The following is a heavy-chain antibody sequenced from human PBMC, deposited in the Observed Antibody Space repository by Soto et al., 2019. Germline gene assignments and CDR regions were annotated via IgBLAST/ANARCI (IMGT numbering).Heavy chain of an antibody. J-gene: IGHJ4*02. CDR1: GYTFTGYY. Sequence: ASVKVSCKASGYTFTGYYMHWVRQTPGQGLEWMGWINPNSGGTNYAQKFQGWVTMTRDTSISTAYMELSRLRSDDTAVYYCATSITGTTTFDYWGQGTLVTVSS. CDR3: ATSITGTTTFDY. D-gene: IGHD1-20*01. V-gene: IGHV1-2*04. CDR2: INPNSGGT.